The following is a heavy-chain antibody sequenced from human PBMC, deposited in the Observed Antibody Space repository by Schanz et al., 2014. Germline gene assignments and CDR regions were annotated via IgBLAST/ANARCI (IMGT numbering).Heavy chain of an antibody. V-gene: IGHV3-48*04. J-gene: IGHJ3*01. CDR1: EFSFSSFG. CDR3: ASSRTRYCSSTSCVPGAFDF. D-gene: IGHD2-2*01. Sequence: EVQLVESGGGLVQPRGSLRLSCAASEFSFSSFGMNWVRQAPGKGLEWVSYISSSSSTIYYADSVKGRFTISRDNAKNSLYLQMNSLRVDDTAVYYCASSRTRYCSSTSCVPGAFDFWGQGTLVTVSS. CDR2: ISSSSSTI.